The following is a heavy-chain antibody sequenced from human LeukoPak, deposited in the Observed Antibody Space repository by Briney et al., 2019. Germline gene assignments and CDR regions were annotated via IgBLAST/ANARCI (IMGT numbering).Heavy chain of an antibody. V-gene: IGHV1-2*02. CDR1: GYTFSGYY. J-gene: IGHJ1*01. Sequence: ASVKVSCKASGYTFSGYYMHWVRQAPGQGLEWMGWINPNSGGTNYAQKFQGRVTMTRDTSISTAYMELSRLRSEDTAVYYCARGYPLSTTAAGTYFQHWGQGTLVTVSS. D-gene: IGHD6-13*01. CDR3: ARGYPLSTTAAGTYFQH. CDR2: INPNSGGT.